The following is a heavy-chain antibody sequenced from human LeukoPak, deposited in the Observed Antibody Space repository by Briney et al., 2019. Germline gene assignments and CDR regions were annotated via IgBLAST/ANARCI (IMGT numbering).Heavy chain of an antibody. CDR2: INHSGST. CDR1: GGSFSGYY. V-gene: IGHV4-34*01. CDR3: ARFPRYLYDSSGYLAFDI. Sequence: SETLSLTCAVYGGSFSGYYWSWIRQPPGKGLEWIGEINHSGSTNYNPSLKSRVTISVDTSKNQFSLKLSSVTAADTAVYYCARFPRYLYDSSGYLAFDIWGQGTMVTVSS. D-gene: IGHD3-22*01. J-gene: IGHJ3*02.